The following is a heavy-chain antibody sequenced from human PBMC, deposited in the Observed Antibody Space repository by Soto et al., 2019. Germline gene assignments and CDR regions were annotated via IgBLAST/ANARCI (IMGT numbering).Heavy chain of an antibody. J-gene: IGHJ4*02. D-gene: IGHD6-19*01. Sequence: QVQLVQSGAEVKKPGASVKVSCKASGYTLTSYDINWVRQATGQGLEWMGWMNPNSGNTGYAQKFQGRVTMTRNTSISTAYMELSSLRSEDTAVYYCARPFYSSGWYDYWGQGTLVTVSS. CDR2: MNPNSGNT. CDR1: GYTLTSYD. V-gene: IGHV1-8*01. CDR3: ARPFYSSGWYDY.